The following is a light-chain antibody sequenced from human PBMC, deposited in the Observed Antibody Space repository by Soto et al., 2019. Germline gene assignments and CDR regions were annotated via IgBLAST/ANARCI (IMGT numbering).Light chain of an antibody. V-gene: IGKV3-15*01. J-gene: IGKJ2*01. CDR1: QSVGNN. CDR3: QQCDNWPRT. Sequence: EIVLTQSPGTLSLSPGERVTLSCRASQSVGNNLAWYQQKTGQVPRLLIHGASTRATGIPARFSGSGSGTEFTLTISSLQSEDFAVYYCQQCDNWPRTFGQGTKLEIK. CDR2: GAS.